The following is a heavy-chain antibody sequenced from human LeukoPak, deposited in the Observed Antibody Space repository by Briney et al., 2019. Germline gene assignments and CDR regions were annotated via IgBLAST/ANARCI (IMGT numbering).Heavy chain of an antibody. D-gene: IGHD6-19*01. J-gene: IGHJ4*02. V-gene: IGHV3-23*01. CDR3: AKDFLSSGWYHTFDY. CDR1: GFTFSGYA. Sequence: PGGSLRLSCAASGFTFSGYAMSWVRQAPGKGLEWVSAISGSGGSTYYADSMKGRFTISRDNSKNTLYLQMNSLRAEDTAVYYCAKDFLSSGWYHTFDYWGQGTLVTVSS. CDR2: ISGSGGST.